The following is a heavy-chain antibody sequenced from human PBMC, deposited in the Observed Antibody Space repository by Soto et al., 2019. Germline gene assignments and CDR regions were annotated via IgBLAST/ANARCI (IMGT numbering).Heavy chain of an antibody. Sequence: SETLSLTCTVSGGSISIGGYYLSWIRQHPGKGLEWIGYIYYSGSTYYNPSLKSRVTISVDTSKNQFSLKLSSVTAADTAVYYCARWASGGLNWFDPWGQGTLVTVSS. CDR1: GGSISIGGYY. V-gene: IGHV4-31*03. J-gene: IGHJ5*02. CDR3: ARWASGGLNWFDP. D-gene: IGHD2-15*01. CDR2: IYYSGST.